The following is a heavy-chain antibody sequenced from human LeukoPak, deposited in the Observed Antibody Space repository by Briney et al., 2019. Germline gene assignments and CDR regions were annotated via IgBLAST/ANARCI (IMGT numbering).Heavy chain of an antibody. J-gene: IGHJ4*02. D-gene: IGHD2-21*02. CDR2: ITSGGST. CDR1: GFTFSNYG. CDR3: AKRLPVVGDRNRAFDY. Sequence: GSLRLSFATSGFTFSNYGMKWVRQASGKGLEWVLVITSGGSTYYADSVKGRFTISRDNSKNTLYLQMNSLRAEDTAVYYCAKRLPVVGDRNRAFDYWGQGTLVTVSS. V-gene: IGHV3-23*01.